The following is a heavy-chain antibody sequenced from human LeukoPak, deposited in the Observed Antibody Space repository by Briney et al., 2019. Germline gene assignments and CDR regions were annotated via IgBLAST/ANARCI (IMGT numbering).Heavy chain of an antibody. J-gene: IGHJ5*02. CDR2: LYYSGST. D-gene: IGHD3-22*01. Sequence: SETLSLTCTVSGGSITSSSYYWGWIRQPPGKGLEWIGSLYYSGSTYYNPSLRSRVTISVDTSKNQFSLKLSSVTAADTAVYYCARVGRYYDSSGYYNWFDPWGQGTLVTVSS. CDR3: ARVGRYYDSSGYYNWFDP. V-gene: IGHV4-39*07. CDR1: GGSITSSSYY.